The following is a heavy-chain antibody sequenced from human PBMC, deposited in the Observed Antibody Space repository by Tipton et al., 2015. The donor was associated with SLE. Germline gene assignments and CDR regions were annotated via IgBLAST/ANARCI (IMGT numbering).Heavy chain of an antibody. CDR3: ARDGRGARGAIRGAFDL. J-gene: IGHJ3*01. V-gene: IGHV4-61*08. CDR1: GGSPSSDGSY. CDR2: IYFTGRG. Sequence: TLSLTCVVSGGSPSSDGSYWSWVRQPPGKGLAWLAYIYFTGRGGYKPSLKSRVTISVDSSKSQFSLKLSSVTAADTAVYYCARDGRGARGAIRGAFDLWGQGTMVAVSA. D-gene: IGHD1-26*01.